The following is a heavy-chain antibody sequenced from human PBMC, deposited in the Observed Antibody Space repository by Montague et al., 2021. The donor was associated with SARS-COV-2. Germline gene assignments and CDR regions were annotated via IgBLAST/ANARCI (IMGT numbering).Heavy chain of an antibody. J-gene: IGHJ4*02. D-gene: IGHD4-17*01. CDR2: FYYAGGT. CDR1: GGSVSRISSH. CDR3: ARVYGSSFDY. V-gene: IGHV4-39*01. Sequence: SETLSLTCTVSGGSVSRISSHWGWIRQPPGKGLEYIGSFYYAGGTPYNPSLKSRVTISVDTSNDQFSLKMNSVTAADTAVYFCARVYGSSFDYCGQGTLVTVSS.